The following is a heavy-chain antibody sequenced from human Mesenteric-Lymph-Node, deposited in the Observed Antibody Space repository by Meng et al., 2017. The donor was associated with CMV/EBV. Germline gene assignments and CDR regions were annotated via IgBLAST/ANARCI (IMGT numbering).Heavy chain of an antibody. CDR3: ARVKYSSSWYKYFDY. D-gene: IGHD6-13*01. CDR1: GFTFSSYW. CDR2: INSDGSST. J-gene: IGHJ4*02. V-gene: IGHV3-74*01. Sequence: GESLKISCAASGFTFSSYWMHWVRQAPGKGLVWVSRINSDGSSTSYADSVKGRFTISRDNAKNTLYLQMNSLRAEDTAVYYCARVKYSSSWYKYFDYWGQGTLVTVSS.